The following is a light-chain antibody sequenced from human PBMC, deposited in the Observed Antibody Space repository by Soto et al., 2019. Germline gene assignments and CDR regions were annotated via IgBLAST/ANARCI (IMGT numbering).Light chain of an antibody. CDR1: QNINTY. Sequence: DIQMTQSPSSLSASVGDRVTITCRASQNINTYLNWCQQKPGKAPNLLIYAASSLQSGVPSRFSGSGSGTEFTLTISSLRPEDFATYYCQQSYSSPVTFGQGTRLDIK. CDR2: AAS. J-gene: IGKJ5*01. V-gene: IGKV1-39*01. CDR3: QQSYSSPVT.